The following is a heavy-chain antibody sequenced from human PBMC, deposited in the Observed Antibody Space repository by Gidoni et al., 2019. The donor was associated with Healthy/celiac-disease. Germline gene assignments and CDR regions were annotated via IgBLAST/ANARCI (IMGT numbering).Heavy chain of an antibody. CDR1: GGSINSNPYY. CDR3: ATLTVTQYYFDY. J-gene: IGHJ4*02. D-gene: IGHD4-17*01. Sequence: QVQLQESGPGLVKPSQTLSLTCTFSGGSINSNPYYWSWIRQHPGMGLEWIGYIYYSGSTYYNPSLKSRVTISVDTSKNQFSLKLSSVTAADTAVYYCATLTVTQYYFDYWGQGTLVTVSS. V-gene: IGHV4-31*03. CDR2: IYYSGST.